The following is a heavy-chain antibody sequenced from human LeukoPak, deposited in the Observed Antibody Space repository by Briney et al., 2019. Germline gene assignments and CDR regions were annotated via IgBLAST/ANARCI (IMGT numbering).Heavy chain of an antibody. V-gene: IGHV4-59*01. Sequence: SETLSLTCTVSGGSISSYYWGWIRQPPGKGLEWIGYINYSGSTNYNPSLKSRVTVSVDSSNSQFSLKLRSVTAADTAVYYCARVRRFSGYYNVYFDYWGQGTLVTVSS. J-gene: IGHJ4*02. CDR1: GGSISSYY. CDR3: ARVRRFSGYYNVYFDY. CDR2: INYSGST. D-gene: IGHD3-3*01.